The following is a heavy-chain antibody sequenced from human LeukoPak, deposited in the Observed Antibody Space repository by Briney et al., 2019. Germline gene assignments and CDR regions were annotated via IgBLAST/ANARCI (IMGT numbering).Heavy chain of an antibody. V-gene: IGHV3-23*01. Sequence: GGSLRLSCAASGFTFSSYAMSWVRQAPGKGLEWVSAISGSSGSTYYADSVKGRFTISRDNSKNTLYLQMNSLRAEDTAVYYCAKDFDWLSHFDYWGQGTLVTVSS. J-gene: IGHJ4*02. CDR1: GFTFSSYA. CDR3: AKDFDWLSHFDY. CDR2: ISGSSGST. D-gene: IGHD3-9*01.